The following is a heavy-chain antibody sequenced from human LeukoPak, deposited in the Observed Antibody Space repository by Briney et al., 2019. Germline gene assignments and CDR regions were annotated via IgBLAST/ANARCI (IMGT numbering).Heavy chain of an antibody. J-gene: IGHJ3*02. V-gene: IGHV5-51*01. Sequence: GESLKISCTGFGYSFTTYWIGWVRQMPGEGLEWMGITYPGDSDARYSPSLQGQVTISVDKSISTAYLQWSSLKASDTAMYYCARQGRIVVVTTTHDAFDIWGQGTMVTVSS. CDR3: ARQGRIVVVTTTHDAFDI. CDR1: GYSFTTYW. D-gene: IGHD2-21*02. CDR2: TYPGDSDA.